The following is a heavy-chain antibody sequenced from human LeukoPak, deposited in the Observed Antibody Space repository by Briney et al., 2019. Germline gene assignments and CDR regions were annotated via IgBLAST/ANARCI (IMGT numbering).Heavy chain of an antibody. Sequence: GASVKVSCKASGYTFTSYYMHWVRQAPGQGLEWMGIINPSGGSTNYAQKFQGRVTMTRDTSTGTVYMELSSLRSEDTAVYYCASLRSTGFDYWGQGHLVTVSS. V-gene: IGHV1-46*01. CDR1: GYTFTSYY. D-gene: IGHD1-14*01. CDR3: ASLRSTGFDY. J-gene: IGHJ4*02. CDR2: INPSGGST.